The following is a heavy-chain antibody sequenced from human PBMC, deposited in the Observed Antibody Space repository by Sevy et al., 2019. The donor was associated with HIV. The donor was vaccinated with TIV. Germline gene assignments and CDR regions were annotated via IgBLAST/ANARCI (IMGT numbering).Heavy chain of an antibody. CDR3: ARVYCSGGSCYVDY. D-gene: IGHD2-15*01. V-gene: IGHV4-59*01. CDR2: IYYSGST. CDR1: GGSISSYY. Sequence: SETLSLTCTVSGGSISSYYWSWIRQPPGKGLEWIGYIYYSGSTNYNPSLTSRVTISVDTSKNQFSLKLSSVTAADTAVYYCARVYCSGGSCYVDYWGQGTLVTVSS. J-gene: IGHJ4*02.